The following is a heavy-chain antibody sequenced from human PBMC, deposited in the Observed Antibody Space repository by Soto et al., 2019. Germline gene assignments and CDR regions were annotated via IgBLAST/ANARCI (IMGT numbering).Heavy chain of an antibody. J-gene: IGHJ3*02. V-gene: IGHV3-21*01. CDR1: GFTFSSYS. CDR3: ARIQRGYDAFDI. D-gene: IGHD2-15*01. CDR2: ISSSSSYI. Sequence: EVQLVESGGGLVKPGGSLRLSCAASGFTFSSYSMNWVRQAPGKGLEWVSSISSSSSYIYYADSVKGRFTISRDNAQSSLYLQMNSLRAEDAAVYYCARIQRGYDAFDIWGQGTMVTVSS.